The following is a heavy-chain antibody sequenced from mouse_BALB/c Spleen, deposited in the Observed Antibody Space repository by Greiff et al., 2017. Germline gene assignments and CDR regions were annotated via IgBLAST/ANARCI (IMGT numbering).Heavy chain of an antibody. CDR2: ISSGGSYT. CDR3: ARRDEEYYFDY. V-gene: IGHV5-9-3*01. D-gene: IGHD3-3*01. Sequence: EVKVVESGGGLVKPGGSLKLSCAASGFTFSSYAMSWVRQTPEKRLEWVATISSGGSYTYYPDSVKGRFTISRDNAKNTLYLQMSSLRSEDTAMYYCARRDEEYYFDYWGQGTTLTVSS. J-gene: IGHJ2*01. CDR1: GFTFSSYA.